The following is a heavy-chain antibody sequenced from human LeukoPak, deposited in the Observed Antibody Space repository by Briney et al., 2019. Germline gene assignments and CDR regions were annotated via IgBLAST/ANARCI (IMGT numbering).Heavy chain of an antibody. J-gene: IGHJ6*03. Sequence: GGSLRLSCAASGFTLSSYAMSWVRQGPGKGLEWVSAISVSGNTYHADSVKGRFTISRDSSKNTLYLQMNSLRAGDAAVYYCARVLRYCSGGNCYSGGLGYMDVWGKGTTVTISS. CDR2: ISVSGNT. V-gene: IGHV3-23*01. CDR1: GFTLSSYA. D-gene: IGHD2-15*01. CDR3: ARVLRYCSGGNCYSGGLGYMDV.